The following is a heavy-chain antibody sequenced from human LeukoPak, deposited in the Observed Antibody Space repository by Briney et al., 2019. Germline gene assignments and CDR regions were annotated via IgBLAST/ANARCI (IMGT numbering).Heavy chain of an antibody. J-gene: IGHJ4*02. CDR2: VYYSGST. D-gene: IGHD4-23*01. CDR1: GGSISSYY. CDR3: ARDYGGNSYLDY. Sequence: SETLSLTCTVSGGSISSYYWSWIRQPPGKGLEWIGYVYYSGSTDYNPSLESRVTISVDTSKSQFSLKLSSLTAADTAIYYCARDYGGNSYLDYWGQGIPVTVSS. V-gene: IGHV4-59*01.